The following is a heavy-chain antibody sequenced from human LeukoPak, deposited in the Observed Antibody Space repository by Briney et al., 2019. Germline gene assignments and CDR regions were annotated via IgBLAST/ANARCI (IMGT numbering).Heavy chain of an antibody. CDR1: GNSISNFA. D-gene: IGHD2-15*01. Sequence: GSSVKVSCKASGNSISNFAVSWVRQAPGQGFEWMGGIIPIFGTADYAQRFQGRVAITADQSTSTTHMALSSLRSEDTATYYCTTRGCNAGGCYSSFYYYYGLHFWGQGTTVSVSS. CDR3: TTRGCNAGGCYSSFYYYYGLHF. J-gene: IGHJ6*02. V-gene: IGHV1-69*01. CDR2: IIPIFGTA.